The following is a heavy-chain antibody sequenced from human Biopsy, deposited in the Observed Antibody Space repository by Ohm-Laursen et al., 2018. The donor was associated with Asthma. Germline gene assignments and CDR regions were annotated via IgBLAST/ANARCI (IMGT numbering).Heavy chain of an antibody. Sequence: GTLSLTWSLSSGSGGYMRSGNYYWGWIRQPPGKGLEWIGSIYYSGTTYYNPSLESRVTVSANTSKNPFSLKLTSVTAADTAVYYCVRGSSSWHHGPFHYYYGLDVWGQGTTATVSS. CDR1: SGSGGYMRSGNYY. CDR3: VRGSSSWHHGPFHYYYGLDV. D-gene: IGHD6-13*01. CDR2: IYYSGTT. J-gene: IGHJ6*02. V-gene: IGHV4-39*01.